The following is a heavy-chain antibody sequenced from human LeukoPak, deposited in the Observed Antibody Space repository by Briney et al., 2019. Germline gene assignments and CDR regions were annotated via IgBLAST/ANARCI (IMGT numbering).Heavy chain of an antibody. CDR3: AKGEYSSGWEWYYFDY. CDR2: ISGSGGST. CDR1: GFTSSSYA. J-gene: IGHJ4*02. D-gene: IGHD6-19*01. V-gene: IGHV3-23*01. Sequence: GGSLRLSCAASGFTSSSYATSWVRQAPGKGLEWVSAISGSGGSTYYADSVKGRFTISRDNSKNTLYLQMNSLRAEDTAVYYCAKGEYSSGWEWYYFDYWGQGTLVTVSS.